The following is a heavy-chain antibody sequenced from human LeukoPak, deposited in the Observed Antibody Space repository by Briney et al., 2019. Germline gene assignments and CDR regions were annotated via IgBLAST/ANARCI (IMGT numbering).Heavy chain of an antibody. CDR2: INPNSGGT. CDR1: GYTFTGYY. J-gene: IGHJ4*02. Sequence: ASVKVSCKASGYTFTGYYMHWVRQAPGQGLEWMGWINPNSGGTNYAQKFQGRVTMTRDTSISTAYMELSSLRSEDTAVYYCASLSGVWSAFDYWGQGTLVTVSS. CDR3: ASLSGVWSAFDY. V-gene: IGHV1-2*02. D-gene: IGHD3-10*01.